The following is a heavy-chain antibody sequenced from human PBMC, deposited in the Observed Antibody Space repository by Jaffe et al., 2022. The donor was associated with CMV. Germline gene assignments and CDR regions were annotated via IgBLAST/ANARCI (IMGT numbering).Heavy chain of an antibody. D-gene: IGHD2-2*01. CDR3: ASGGRVSPAAGYYMDV. CDR1: GGTFSSYA. CDR2: IIPILGIA. V-gene: IGHV1-69*09. Sequence: QVQLVQSGAEVKKPGSSVKVSCKASGGTFSSYAISWVRQAPGQGLEWMGRIIPILGIANYAQKFQGRVTITADKSTSTAYMELSSLRSEDTAVYYCASGGRVSPAAGYYMDVWGKGTTVTVSS. J-gene: IGHJ6*03.